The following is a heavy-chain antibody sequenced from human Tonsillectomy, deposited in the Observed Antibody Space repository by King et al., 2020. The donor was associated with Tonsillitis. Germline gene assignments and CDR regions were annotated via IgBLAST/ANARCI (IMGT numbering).Heavy chain of an antibody. CDR3: ARQGEYYYDSSGYYPIAAFDV. V-gene: IGHV5-51*01. J-gene: IGHJ3*01. Sequence: QLVQSGAEVKKPGESLKISCKASRYDFSTYWICWVRQMPGKGLEWMGIIYPDDFDSRYSPSFQGQVTISVDKSVSTAYLQWSSLKASDTAMYYCARQGEYYYDSSGYYPIAAFDVWGLGTMVTVSS. CDR2: IYPDDFDS. D-gene: IGHD3-22*01. CDR1: RYDFSTYW.